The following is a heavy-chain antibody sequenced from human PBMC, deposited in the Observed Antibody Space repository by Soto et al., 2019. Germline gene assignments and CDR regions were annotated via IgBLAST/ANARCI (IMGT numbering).Heavy chain of an antibody. CDR1: GFTFSKCV. J-gene: IGHJ4*02. CDR2: ITKSGDT. D-gene: IGHD3-3*01. Sequence: GGSLRLSCETSGFTFSKCVMTWVRQAPGKGLEWVSVITKSGDTDYADSVKGRFTISRDNSKNTLYLQMNSLRAEDTAVYYCAMGGSDFWSGYPDYWGQGTLVTVSS. V-gene: IGHV3-23*01. CDR3: AMGGSDFWSGYPDY.